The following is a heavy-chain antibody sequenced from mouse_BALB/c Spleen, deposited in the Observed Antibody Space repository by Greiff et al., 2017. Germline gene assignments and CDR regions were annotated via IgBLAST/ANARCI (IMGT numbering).Heavy chain of an antibody. D-gene: IGHD2-4*01. V-gene: IGHV8-12*01. J-gene: IGHJ3*01. Sequence: QVTLKESGPGILQPSQTLSLTCSFSGFSLSTSGMGVSWIRQPSGKGLEWLAHIYWDDDKRYNPSLKSRLTISKDTSRNQVFLKVTSVDTADTATYYCARSSDYDWFAYWGQGTLVTVSA. CDR3: ARSSDYDWFAY. CDR1: GFSLSTSGMG. CDR2: IYWDDDK.